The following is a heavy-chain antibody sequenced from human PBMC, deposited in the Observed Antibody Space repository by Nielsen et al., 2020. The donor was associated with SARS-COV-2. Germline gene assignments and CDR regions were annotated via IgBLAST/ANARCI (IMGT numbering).Heavy chain of an antibody. CDR2: IWYDGSNK. J-gene: IGHJ4*02. CDR1: GFTFSSYG. Sequence: GESLKISCAASGFTFSSYGMHWVRQAPGKGLEWVAVIWYDGSNKYYADSVKGRFTISRDNSKNTLYLQMNSLRAEDTAVYYCARDLYGDYSFDYWGQGTLVTVSS. CDR3: ARDLYGDYSFDY. D-gene: IGHD4-17*01. V-gene: IGHV3-33*01.